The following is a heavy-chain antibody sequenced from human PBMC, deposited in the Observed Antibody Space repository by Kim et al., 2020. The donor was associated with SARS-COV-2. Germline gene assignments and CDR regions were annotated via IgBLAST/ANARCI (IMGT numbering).Heavy chain of an antibody. J-gene: IGHJ4*02. CDR3: TTDSYCSGGSCYADPFDY. Sequence: KGRFTISREDSKNTLYLQMNSLKTEDTAVYYCTTDSYCSGGSCYADPFDYWGQGTLVTVSS. D-gene: IGHD2-15*01. V-gene: IGHV3-15*01.